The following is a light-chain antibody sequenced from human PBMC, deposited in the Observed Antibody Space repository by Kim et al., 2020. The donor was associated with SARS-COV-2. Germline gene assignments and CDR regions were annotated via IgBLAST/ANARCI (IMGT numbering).Light chain of an antibody. J-gene: IGKJ4*01. Sequence: SQGDRVTLSCRASQSVSSNLAWYQQKPGQAPRLLIYGASTRATGIPATFSGSGSGTEFTLDISSLQSEDFAVYYCQQYDKWPPVTFGGGTKVDIK. CDR2: GAS. CDR1: QSVSSN. V-gene: IGKV3-15*01. CDR3: QQYDKWPPVT.